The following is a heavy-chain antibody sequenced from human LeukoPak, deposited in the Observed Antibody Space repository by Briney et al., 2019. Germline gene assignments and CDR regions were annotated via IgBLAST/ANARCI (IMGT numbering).Heavy chain of an antibody. J-gene: IGHJ4*02. CDR2: IYYSGST. V-gene: IGHV4-31*03. D-gene: IGHD3-3*01. CDR1: GGSISSGGYY. Sequence: SETLSLTCTVSGGSISSGGYYWSWLRQHPGKGLEWIGYIYYSGSTYYNPSLKSRVTISVDTSKNQFSLKLSSVTAADTAVYYCARGADDFWSGYPYYFDYWGQGTLVTVSS. CDR3: ARGADDFWSGYPYYFDY.